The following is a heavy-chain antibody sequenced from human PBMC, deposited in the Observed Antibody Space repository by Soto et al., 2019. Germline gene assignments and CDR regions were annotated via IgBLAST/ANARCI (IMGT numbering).Heavy chain of an antibody. J-gene: IGHJ4*02. D-gene: IGHD2-21*01. V-gene: IGHV3-74*01. Sequence: EVQLVESGGGLVQPGGSLRLSCAASGFDFSNAWMHWVRQAPVKGLVWVSHVNSDGSITTYADSVKGRFTISRDKAKNTVYLQINSLRVEDTAVYYCTREQAYSSSVWGQGTLVTVSS. CDR3: TREQAYSSSV. CDR2: VNSDGSIT. CDR1: GFDFSNAW.